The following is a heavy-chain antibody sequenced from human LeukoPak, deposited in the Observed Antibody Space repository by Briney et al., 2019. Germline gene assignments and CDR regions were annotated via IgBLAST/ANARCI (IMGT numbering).Heavy chain of an antibody. Sequence: PSETLSLTCIVPSGSLDNHYSSWIRQPPGKGLEWIGHVHYSGRTTYNPSLTSRVTMSVDTSENQFSLNLSSVTAADTDVYYCARHASSAYYLLDYWGQGTLVTVSS. CDR1: SGSLDNHY. D-gene: IGHD2/OR15-2a*01. CDR3: ARHASSAYYLLDY. CDR2: VHYSGRT. V-gene: IGHV4-59*08. J-gene: IGHJ4*02.